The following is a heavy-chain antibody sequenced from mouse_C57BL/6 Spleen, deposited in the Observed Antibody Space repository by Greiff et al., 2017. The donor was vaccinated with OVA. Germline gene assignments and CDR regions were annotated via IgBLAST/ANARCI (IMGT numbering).Heavy chain of an antibody. CDR3: TRVNWDEGYFDV. CDR1: GFTFSSYA. Sequence: EVKLVESGAGLVKPGGSLKLSCAASGFTFSSYAMSWVRQTPEKRLEWVAYISSGGDYIYYADTVKGRFTISRDNARNTLYLQMSSLKSEDTAMYYCTRVNWDEGYFDVWGTGTTVTVSS. J-gene: IGHJ1*03. CDR2: ISSGGDYI. D-gene: IGHD4-1*01. V-gene: IGHV5-9-1*02.